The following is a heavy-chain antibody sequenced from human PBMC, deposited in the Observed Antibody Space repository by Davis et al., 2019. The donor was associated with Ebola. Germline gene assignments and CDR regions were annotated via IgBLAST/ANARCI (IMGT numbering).Heavy chain of an antibody. CDR1: GGSISRSTYY. V-gene: IGHV4-39*02. J-gene: IGHJ4*02. CDR3: ARGSGLFDS. Sequence: MPSETLSLTCAVSGGSISRSTYYWGWIRQPPGKGLEWIASIYYTGSSYYNPSLKSRVTISVDPSNNHFSLTLKSMTAADTAVYFCARGSGLFDSWGQGTLVTVSS. CDR2: IYYTGSS. D-gene: IGHD3-10*01.